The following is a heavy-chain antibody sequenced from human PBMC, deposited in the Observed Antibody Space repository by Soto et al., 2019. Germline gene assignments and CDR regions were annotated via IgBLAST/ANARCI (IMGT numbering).Heavy chain of an antibody. V-gene: IGHV4-59*01. D-gene: IGHD2-15*01. J-gene: IGHJ5*02. CDR1: GGSISSYY. Sequence: PSETLSLTCTVSGGSISSYYWSWIRQPPGKGLEWIGYIYYSGSTDYNPSLRSRVTISVDTSKNQFSLRLGSVTAADTAVYYCARLSCSGGSCYHVTWFDPWGQGTLVTVSS. CDR3: ARLSCSGGSCYHVTWFDP. CDR2: IYYSGST.